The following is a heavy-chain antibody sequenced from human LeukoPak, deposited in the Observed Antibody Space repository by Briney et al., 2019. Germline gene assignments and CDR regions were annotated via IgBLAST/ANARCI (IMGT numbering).Heavy chain of an antibody. CDR1: GFTVSSNY. D-gene: IGHD3-10*01. J-gene: IGHJ4*02. CDR2: IYSGGST. Sequence: GGSLRLSCAASGFTVSSNYMSWVRQAPGKGLEWVSVIYSGGSTYYADSVKGRFTISRDNSKNTLYLQMNSLRAEDTAVYYCARDKGYYGSGSYPEGYFDYWGQGTLVTVSS. CDR3: ARDKGYYGSGSYPEGYFDY. V-gene: IGHV3-53*01.